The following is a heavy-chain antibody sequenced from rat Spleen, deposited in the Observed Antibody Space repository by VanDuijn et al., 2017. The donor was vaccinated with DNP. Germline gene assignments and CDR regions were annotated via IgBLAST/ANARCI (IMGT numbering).Heavy chain of an antibody. J-gene: IGHJ2*01. Sequence: EVQLVETGGGLVQPGRSLKVSCVASGFTFSDYNMAWVRQAPTKGLEWVAYISYDGGSSFFGDSVKGRFTISRDNAKSTLYLQMDSLRSEDTATYYCTTDFERDYWGQGVTVTVSS. CDR1: GFTFSDYN. CDR3: TTDFERDY. CDR2: ISYDGGSS. V-gene: IGHV5-20*01.